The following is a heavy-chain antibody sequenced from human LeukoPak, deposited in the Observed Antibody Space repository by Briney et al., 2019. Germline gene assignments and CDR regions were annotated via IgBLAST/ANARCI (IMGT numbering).Heavy chain of an antibody. J-gene: IGHJ4*02. CDR1: GGTFSSYA. CDR2: IIPIFGTA. CDR3: ARDGGGSNRNFDY. D-gene: IGHD3-16*01. Sequence: SVKVSRKASGGTFSSYAISWVRQAPGQGLEWMGGIIPIFGTANYAQKFQGRVTITADKSTSTAYMELSSLRSEDTAVYYCARDGGGSNRNFDYWGQGTLVTVSS. V-gene: IGHV1-69*06.